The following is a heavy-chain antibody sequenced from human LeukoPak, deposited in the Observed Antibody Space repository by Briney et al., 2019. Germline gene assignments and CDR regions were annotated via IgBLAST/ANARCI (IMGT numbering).Heavy chain of an antibody. D-gene: IGHD6-13*01. CDR1: GGSISSYY. Sequence: SETLSLTCTVSGGSISSYYWSWTRQPPGKGLEWIGYIYYSGSTNYNPSLKSRVTISVDTSKNQFSLKLSSVTAADTAVYYCARDQGGSRTFDYWGQGTLVTVSS. V-gene: IGHV4-59*12. J-gene: IGHJ4*02. CDR2: IYYSGST. CDR3: ARDQGGSRTFDY.